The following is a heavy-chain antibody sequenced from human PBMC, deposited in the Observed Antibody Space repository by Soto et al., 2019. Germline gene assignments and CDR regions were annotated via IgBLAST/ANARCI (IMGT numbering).Heavy chain of an antibody. Sequence: QVQLQESGPGLVKPSQPLSLTCTVSGGSIRSGGDYWSWIRQHPGKGLEWIGYIYYSGSTYYNPSLKSRVTISVDTSKNQFSLKLSAVTAAATAVYYCARDGVGAAAGTSLPHNWFDPWVQGTLVTVSS. D-gene: IGHD6-13*01. CDR3: ARDGVGAAAGTSLPHNWFDP. CDR2: IYYSGST. J-gene: IGHJ5*02. V-gene: IGHV4-31*03. CDR1: GGSIRSGGDY.